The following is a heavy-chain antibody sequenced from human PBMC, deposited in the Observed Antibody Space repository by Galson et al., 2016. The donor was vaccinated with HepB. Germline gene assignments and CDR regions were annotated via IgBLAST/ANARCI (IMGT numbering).Heavy chain of an antibody. CDR3: ARTAFSYSGSYWWCHP. J-gene: IGHJ5*02. Sequence: SLRLSCAASGFIFSRYAMSWVRQAPGKGLEWVSGIGSTGANIYSADAVKGRFSISRDNSKNSLYLQMNSLRAEDTAVYYCARTAFSYSGSYWWCHPWGQGTLVTVS. V-gene: IGHV3-23*01. D-gene: IGHD1-26*01. CDR2: IGSTGANI. CDR1: GFIFSRYA.